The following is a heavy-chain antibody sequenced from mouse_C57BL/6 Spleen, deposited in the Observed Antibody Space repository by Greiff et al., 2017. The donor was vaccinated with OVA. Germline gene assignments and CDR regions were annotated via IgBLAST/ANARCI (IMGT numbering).Heavy chain of an antibody. Sequence: DVKLQESGTVLARPGASVKMSCKTSGYTFTSYWMHWVKQRPGQGLEWIGAIYPGNSDTSYNQKFKGKAKLTAVTSASTAYMELSSLTNEDSAGDYWTRWETTVVEGFAYWGQGTMVTVSA. J-gene: IGHJ3*01. CDR1: GYTFTSYW. CDR3: TRWETTVVEGFAY. D-gene: IGHD1-1*01. CDR2: IYPGNSDT. V-gene: IGHV1-5*01.